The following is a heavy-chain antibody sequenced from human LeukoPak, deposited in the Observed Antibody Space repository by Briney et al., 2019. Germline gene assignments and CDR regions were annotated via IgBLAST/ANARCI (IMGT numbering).Heavy chain of an antibody. J-gene: IGHJ6*03. Sequence: RAGGSLRLSCAASGFTFDDYAMNWIRHVPGRGLEWVSGINWNGRITEYADSVKDRFTISRQNTKNSLYLYMNNLGGEDTALYFCARGSVQLWLRDTYYYMDVWGKGTTVTVSS. CDR2: INWNGRIT. CDR3: ARGSVQLWLRDTYYYMDV. D-gene: IGHD5-18*01. CDR1: GFTFDDYA. V-gene: IGHV3-20*04.